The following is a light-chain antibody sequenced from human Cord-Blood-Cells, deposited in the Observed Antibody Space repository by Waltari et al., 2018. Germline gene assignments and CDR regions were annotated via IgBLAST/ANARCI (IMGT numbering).Light chain of an antibody. CDR3: QTWGTGIQV. CDR2: LNSDGSH. J-gene: IGLJ2*01. CDR1: SGHSSYA. Sequence: QLVLTQSPSASASLGASVKLTCTLSSGHSSYAIAWHQQQPEKDPRYLMKLNSDGSHSRGDWSPDRFSGSSSGAERYLTISSLQSEDEADYYCQTWGTGIQVFGGGTKLTVL. V-gene: IGLV4-69*01.